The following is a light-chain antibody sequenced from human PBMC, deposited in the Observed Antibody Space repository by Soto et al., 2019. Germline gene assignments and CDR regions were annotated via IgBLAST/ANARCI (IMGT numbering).Light chain of an antibody. CDR1: SSDVGGYNF. CDR3: SSYTTSSTLV. V-gene: IGLV2-14*01. J-gene: IGLJ2*01. CDR2: EVN. Sequence: QSVLTQPASVSGSPGQSITISCTGTSSDVGGYNFVSWYQQHPGKAPKLMIYEVNNRPSGVSHRFSGSKSGNTASLTISGLQAEDEADYYCSSYTTSSTLVFGGGTKLTVL.